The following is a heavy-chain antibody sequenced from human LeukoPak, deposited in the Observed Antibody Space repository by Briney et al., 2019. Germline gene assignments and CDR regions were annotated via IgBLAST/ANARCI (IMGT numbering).Heavy chain of an antibody. Sequence: SETLSLTCTVSGGSISSSSYYWGWIRQPPGKGLEWIGSIYYSGSTYYNPSLKSRVTISVDTSKNQFSLKLSSVTAADTAVYYCARGYIAAAGTGLGYWGQGTLVTVSS. CDR1: GGSISSSSYY. D-gene: IGHD6-13*01. V-gene: IGHV4-39*07. CDR2: IYYSGST. CDR3: ARGYIAAAGTGLGY. J-gene: IGHJ4*02.